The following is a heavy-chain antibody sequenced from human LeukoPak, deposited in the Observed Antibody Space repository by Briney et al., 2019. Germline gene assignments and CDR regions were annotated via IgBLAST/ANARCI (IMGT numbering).Heavy chain of an antibody. CDR1: GYTFTANH. V-gene: IGHV1-2*02. CDR3: ARELGINAFDI. J-gene: IGHJ3*02. D-gene: IGHD7-27*01. Sequence: GASVKVSCKASGYTFTANHLYWVRQAPGQGLEFMGWFDPNSGGTNYAQKFQDRVTMTRDTSTSTAYMELGRLTSDDTAIYYCARELGINAFDIWGQGTMVTVSS. CDR2: FDPNSGGT.